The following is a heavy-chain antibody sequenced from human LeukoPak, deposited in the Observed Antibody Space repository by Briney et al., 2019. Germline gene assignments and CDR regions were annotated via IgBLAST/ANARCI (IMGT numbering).Heavy chain of an antibody. D-gene: IGHD5-12*01. CDR3: GKEEDILGIPTVDF. CDR1: GYAFTAYY. V-gene: IGHV1-2*02. CDR2: INPNSGGT. Sequence: GASVKVSCKASGYAFTAYYMHWVRQAPRQGLEWMGWINPNSGGTNYAQKFHGRVTMTRDTSISTVYMELSSLTSDDTAVYYCGKEEDILGIPTVDFWGQGTLVTVSS. J-gene: IGHJ4*02.